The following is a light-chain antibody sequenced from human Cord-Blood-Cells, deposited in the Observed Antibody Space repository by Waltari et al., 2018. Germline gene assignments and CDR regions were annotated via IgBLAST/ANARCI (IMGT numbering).Light chain of an antibody. CDR2: AAS. CDR1: QSISSY. Sequence: DIQMTQSPSSLSASVGDRVTITCRASQSISSYLNGYQQKPGKAPKLLIYAASSLQSGVPSRFSGSGSGTDFTLTISSLQPEDFATYYCQQSYSHFGPGTKVDIK. V-gene: IGKV1-39*01. CDR3: QQSYSH. J-gene: IGKJ3*01.